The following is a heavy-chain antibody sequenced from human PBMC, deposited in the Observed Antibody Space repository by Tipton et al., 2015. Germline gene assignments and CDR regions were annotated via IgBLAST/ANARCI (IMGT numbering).Heavy chain of an antibody. CDR2: IDPSGGGA. CDR1: GYSFTDYY. D-gene: IGHD1-26*01. Sequence: QLVQSGPEVKKPGASVKVSCKASGYSFTDYYMHWVRQAPGQGLEWMGIIDPSGGGATYAQKFQGRVTMTRNILTNTAYMELSSLRSEDTAVYYCARGQSGMDVWGQGTTVTVSS. V-gene: IGHV1-46*01. CDR3: ARGQSGMDV. J-gene: IGHJ6*02.